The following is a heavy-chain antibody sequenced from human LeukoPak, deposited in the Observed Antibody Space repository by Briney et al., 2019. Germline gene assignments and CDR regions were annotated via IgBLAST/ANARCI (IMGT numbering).Heavy chain of an antibody. CDR3: AKDLRHYYDFWSGSVSYYGMDV. J-gene: IGHJ6*02. V-gene: IGHV3-23*01. D-gene: IGHD3-3*01. Sequence: GGSLRLSCAASGFTFGSYAMNWVRQAPGKGLEWVSAISGSGGSTYYADSVKGRFTISRDNSKNTLYLQMNSLRAEDTAVYYCAKDLRHYYDFWSGSVSYYGMDVWGQGTTVTVSS. CDR1: GFTFGSYA. CDR2: ISGSGGST.